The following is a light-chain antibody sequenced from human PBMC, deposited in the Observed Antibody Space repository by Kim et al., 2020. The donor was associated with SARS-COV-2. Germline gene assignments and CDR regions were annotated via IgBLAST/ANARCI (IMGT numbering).Light chain of an antibody. Sequence: SPGERATLSCRASESVSSSYLAWYQQKPGQAPRLLIYGASRRATGIPDRFSGSGSGTDFTLTISRLEPEDFAVYYCQQYGSPPLTFGQGTKVDIK. V-gene: IGKV3-20*01. CDR2: GAS. CDR1: ESVSSSY. J-gene: IGKJ1*01. CDR3: QQYGSPPLT.